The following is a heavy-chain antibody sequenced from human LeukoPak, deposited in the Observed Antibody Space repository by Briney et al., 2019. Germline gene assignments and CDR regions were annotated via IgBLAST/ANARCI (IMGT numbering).Heavy chain of an antibody. Sequence: ASVKVSCKASGYTFTGYYMHWVRQAPGQGLEWMGWINPNSGSTNYAQKFQGWVTMTRDTSISTAYMELSRLRSDDTAVYYCARALSIVVPAAMYYWGQGTLVTVSS. D-gene: IGHD2-2*01. CDR3: ARALSIVVPAAMYY. CDR2: INPNSGST. CDR1: GYTFTGYY. J-gene: IGHJ4*02. V-gene: IGHV1-2*04.